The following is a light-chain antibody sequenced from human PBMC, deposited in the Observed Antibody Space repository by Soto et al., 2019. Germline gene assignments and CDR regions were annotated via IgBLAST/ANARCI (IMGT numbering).Light chain of an antibody. Sequence: AIRMTQSPSSFSASTGDRVTITCRASQGISSYLAWYQKKPGKAPKLLIYAASTLQSGVPSRFRGSGSGTDFTLTISCLQSEDFATYYCQQYYSYPPTFGQGTKLEIK. CDR1: QGISSY. CDR2: AAS. V-gene: IGKV1-8*01. CDR3: QQYYSYPPT. J-gene: IGKJ2*01.